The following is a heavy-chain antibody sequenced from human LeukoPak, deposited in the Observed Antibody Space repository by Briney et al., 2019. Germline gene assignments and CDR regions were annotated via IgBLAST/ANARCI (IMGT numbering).Heavy chain of an antibody. CDR2: INNDGSST. V-gene: IGHV3-74*01. Sequence: GGSLRLSCAASGFTFSSYWMHWVRQAPGKGLVWVSRINNDGSSTIYADSVKGRFTISRDNAKSTLYLQMNSLRAEDTAVYYCARVWRDLDYWGQGTLVTVSS. CDR1: GFTFSSYW. CDR3: ARVWRDLDY. J-gene: IGHJ4*02. D-gene: IGHD2-21*01.